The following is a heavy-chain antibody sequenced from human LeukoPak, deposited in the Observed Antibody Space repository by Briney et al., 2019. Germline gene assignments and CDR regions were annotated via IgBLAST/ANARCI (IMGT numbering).Heavy chain of an antibody. D-gene: IGHD3-3*01. CDR2: INPSGGST. CDR3: ARLSRWDFWSGYPDY. J-gene: IGHJ4*02. CDR1: GYTFTSYY. V-gene: IGHV1-46*01. Sequence: ASVKVSCKASGYTFTSYYMHWVRQAPGQGLEWMGIINPSGGSTSYAQKLQGRVTMTTDTSTSTAYMELRSLRSDDTAVYYCARLSRWDFWSGYPDYWGQGTLVTVSS.